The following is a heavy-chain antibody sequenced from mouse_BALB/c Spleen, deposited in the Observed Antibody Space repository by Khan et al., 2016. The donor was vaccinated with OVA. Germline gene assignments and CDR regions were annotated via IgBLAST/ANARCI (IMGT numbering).Heavy chain of an antibody. CDR2: ISYSGST. CDR1: GYSITSGYG. V-gene: IGHV3-2*02. Sequence: QLEESGPGLVKPSQSLSLTCTVTGYSITSGYGWNSIRQFPGNKLEWMGYISYSGSTNYNPSLKSRISITRDTSKNQFFLQLNSVTTEDTATYYCARTARIKYWGQGTTLTVSS. CDR3: ARTARIKY. D-gene: IGHD1-2*01. J-gene: IGHJ2*01.